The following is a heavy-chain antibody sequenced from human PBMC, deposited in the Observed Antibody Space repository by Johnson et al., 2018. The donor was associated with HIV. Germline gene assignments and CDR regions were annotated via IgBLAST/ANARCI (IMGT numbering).Heavy chain of an antibody. CDR1: GLIFRTYW. D-gene: IGHD6-13*01. CDR2: ISSSGSTI. J-gene: IGHJ3*02. V-gene: IGHV3-11*01. Sequence: MQLVESGGGLVQPGGSLRLSCAASGLIFRTYWMSWIRQAPGKGLEWVSYISSSGSTIYYADSVKGRFTISRDNAKNSLYLQMNSLKTEDTAVYYCARDRGIGAAGDAFDIWGQGTMVTVSS. CDR3: ARDRGIGAAGDAFDI.